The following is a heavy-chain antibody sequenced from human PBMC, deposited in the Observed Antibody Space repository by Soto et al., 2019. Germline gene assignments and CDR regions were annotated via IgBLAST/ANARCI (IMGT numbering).Heavy chain of an antibody. J-gene: IGHJ4*02. CDR2: INWNGGST. Sequence: PVGSLRLSCAASGFTFDDYGMSWVRQAPGKGLEWVSGINWNGGSTGYADSVKGRFTISRDNAKNSLYLQMNSLRAEDTALYYCASRKDSSGWYGFDYWGQGTLVTVSS. V-gene: IGHV3-20*04. D-gene: IGHD6-19*01. CDR1: GFTFDDYG. CDR3: ASRKDSSGWYGFDY.